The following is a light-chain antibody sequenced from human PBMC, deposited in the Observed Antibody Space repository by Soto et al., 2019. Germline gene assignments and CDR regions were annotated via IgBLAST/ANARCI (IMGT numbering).Light chain of an antibody. Sequence: EIVLSQSPGTLSLSPGERATLSCRTSQSSNSLAWYQHKPGQAPRLLIYGVSSRPTDIPDRFSGSGSGTDFTLTISRLEPEDFAVYYCQQYSPSRAFTFGPGTKVDIK. CDR3: QQYSPSRAFT. J-gene: IGKJ3*01. V-gene: IGKV3-20*01. CDR2: GVS. CDR1: QSSNS.